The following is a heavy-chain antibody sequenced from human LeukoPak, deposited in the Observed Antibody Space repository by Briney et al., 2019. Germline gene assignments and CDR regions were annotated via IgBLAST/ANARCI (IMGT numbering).Heavy chain of an antibody. D-gene: IGHD6-6*01. CDR3: ARQYSSSYTIDY. J-gene: IGHJ4*02. Sequence: AGGSLRLSCAASGFTFSSYGMHWVRQAPGKGLEWVAVIWYDGSNKYYADSVKGRFTISRDNSKNTLYLQMNSLRAEDTAVYYCARQYSSSYTIDYWGQGALVTVSS. V-gene: IGHV3-33*01. CDR1: GFTFSSYG. CDR2: IWYDGSNK.